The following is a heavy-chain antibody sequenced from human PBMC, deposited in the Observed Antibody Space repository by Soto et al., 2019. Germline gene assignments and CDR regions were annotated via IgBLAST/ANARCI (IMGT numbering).Heavy chain of an antibody. CDR3: AKKETSSGWYFYFQH. J-gene: IGHJ1*01. Sequence: GGSLRLSCAASGFTFSSYAMSWVRQAPGKGLEWVSAISGSGGSTYYADSVKGRFTISRDNSKNTLYLQMNSLRAEDTAVYYCAKKETSSGWYFYFQHWGQGTLVTVSS. CDR1: GFTFSSYA. D-gene: IGHD6-19*01. CDR2: ISGSGGST. V-gene: IGHV3-23*01.